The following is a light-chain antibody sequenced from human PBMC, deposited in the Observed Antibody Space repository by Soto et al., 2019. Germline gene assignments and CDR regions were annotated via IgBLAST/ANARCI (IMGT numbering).Light chain of an antibody. CDR1: SSDVGGYDF. CDR2: DVS. J-gene: IGLJ2*01. V-gene: IGLV2-11*01. CDR3: CSYAGDLAL. Sequence: QSALTQPRSVSGSPGQSVTISCTGTSSDVGGYDFVSWYQQHPGKAPKLMISDVSKRPSGVPDRFSGSKSGNTASLTISGLQADDEAVYYCCSYAGDLALFGGGTKLTVL.